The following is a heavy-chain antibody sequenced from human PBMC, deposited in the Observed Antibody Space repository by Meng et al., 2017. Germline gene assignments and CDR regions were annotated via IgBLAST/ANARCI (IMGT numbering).Heavy chain of an antibody. CDR2: AYYRSKWYH. Sequence: HLHQADPVLLKPPPTLSLLCAIFVASVSSNSAALNWSSQHPSRGVEWLGRAYYRSKWYHDYADSVKSRISIDPDTSKNQFSLQLRSVPPEDSVVYYCARGSYSFDSWGQRTLVTVSS. CDR1: VASVSSNSAA. J-gene: IGHJ4*02. D-gene: IGHD1-26*01. V-gene: IGHV6-1*01. CDR3: ARGSYSFDS.